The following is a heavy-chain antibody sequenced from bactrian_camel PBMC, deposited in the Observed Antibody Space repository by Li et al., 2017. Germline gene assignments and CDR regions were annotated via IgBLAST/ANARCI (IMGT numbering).Heavy chain of an antibody. D-gene: IGHD2*01. J-gene: IGHJ4*01. Sequence: VQPVESGGGLVQPGASLRLSSAASGLTFSTHSMHWVRQAPGKGPEWVSSINNAGGSTFYADSVKGRFTISLDNAKNTLYLQMNELRPEDTGMYYCAASLGKTYCSAAYFLSRLHPNYGSMGLGTQVTVS. CDR1: GLTFSTHS. CDR2: INNAGGST. V-gene: IGHV3S1*01.